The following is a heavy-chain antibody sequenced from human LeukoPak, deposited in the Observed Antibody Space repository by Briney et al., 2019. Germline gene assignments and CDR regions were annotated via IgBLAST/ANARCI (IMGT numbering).Heavy chain of an antibody. CDR1: GGSISSGGYY. V-gene: IGHV4-31*03. J-gene: IGHJ4*02. D-gene: IGHD2-2*01. CDR3: ARVWYCSSTSCPKIYYFDY. Sequence: SETLSLTCTVSGGSISSGGYYWSWIRQHPGKGLEWIGYIYYSGSTYYNPSLKSRVTISVATSKNQFSLKLSSVTAADTAVYYCARVWYCSSTSCPKIYYFDYWGQGTLVTVSS. CDR2: IYYSGST.